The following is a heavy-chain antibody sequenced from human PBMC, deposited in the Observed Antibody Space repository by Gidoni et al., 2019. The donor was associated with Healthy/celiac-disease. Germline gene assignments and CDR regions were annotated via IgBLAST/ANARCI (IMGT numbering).Heavy chain of an antibody. Sequence: QLQLQESGPGLVKPSATLSLTCTVSAGSISSSSYYWGWIRQPPGKGLEWIGSIYYSGSTYYNPSLKSRVTISVDTSKNQFSLKLSSVTAADTAVYYCARTHKGWLFPNPSYFDYWGQGTLVTVSS. V-gene: IGHV4-39*01. J-gene: IGHJ4*02. CDR1: AGSISSSSYY. D-gene: IGHD3-22*01. CDR2: IYYSGST. CDR3: ARTHKGWLFPNPSYFDY.